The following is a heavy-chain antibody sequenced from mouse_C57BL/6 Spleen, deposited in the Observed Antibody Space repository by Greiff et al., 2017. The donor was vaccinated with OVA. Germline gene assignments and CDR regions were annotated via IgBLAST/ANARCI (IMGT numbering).Heavy chain of an antibody. CDR3: ARSDYGSSYPFDY. V-gene: IGHV1-54*01. D-gene: IGHD1-1*01. CDR1: GYAFTNYL. J-gene: IGHJ2*01. CDR2: INPGSGGT. Sequence: VHLVESGAELVRPGTSVKVSCKASGYAFTNYLIEWVKQRPGQGLEWIGVINPGSGGTNYNEKFKGKATLTADKSSSTAYMQLSSLTSEDSAVYFCARSDYGSSYPFDYWGQGTTLTVSS.